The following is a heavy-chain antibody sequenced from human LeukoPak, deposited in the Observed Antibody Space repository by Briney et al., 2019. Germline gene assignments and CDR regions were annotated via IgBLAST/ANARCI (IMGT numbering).Heavy chain of an antibody. CDR1: GGTFSSYA. CDR2: IIPIFGTA. CDR3: ARDRIVGATVSFDY. V-gene: IGHV1-69*05. Sequence: SVKVSCKASGGTFSSYAISWVRQAPGQGLEWTGRIIPIFGTANYAQKFQGRVTITTDESTSTAYMELSSLRSEDTAVYYCARDRIVGATVSFDYWGQGTLVTVSS. D-gene: IGHD1-26*01. J-gene: IGHJ4*02.